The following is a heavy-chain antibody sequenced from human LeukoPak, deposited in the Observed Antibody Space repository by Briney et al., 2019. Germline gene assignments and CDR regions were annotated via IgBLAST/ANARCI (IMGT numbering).Heavy chain of an antibody. D-gene: IGHD1-1*01. CDR2: MNSAETTI. CDR3: IREVQVRASASLGL. CDR1: GFTISGFW. V-gene: IGHV3-74*01. Sequence: GGSLRLSCAASGFTISGFWMHWVRQVPGEGLVWVARMNSAETTINYADSVKGRFTISRDNVRNTLHLQMNNLSLEDTAVYFCIREVQVRASASLGLWGRGTLVTVS. J-gene: IGHJ4*01.